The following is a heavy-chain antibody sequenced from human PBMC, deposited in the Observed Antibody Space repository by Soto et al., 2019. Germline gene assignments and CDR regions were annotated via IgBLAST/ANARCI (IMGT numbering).Heavy chain of an antibody. J-gene: IGHJ6*03. V-gene: IGHV3-23*01. D-gene: IGHD5-12*01. CDR1: GFTFSSYA. CDR2: ISGSGGST. CDR3: AKGVATHFYYYYYMDV. Sequence: GGSLRLSCAASGFTFSSYAMSWVRQAPGKGLEWVPAISGSGGSTYYADSVKGRFTISRDNSKNTLYLQMNSLRAENTAVYYCAKGVATHFYYYYYMDVWGKGTTVTVSS.